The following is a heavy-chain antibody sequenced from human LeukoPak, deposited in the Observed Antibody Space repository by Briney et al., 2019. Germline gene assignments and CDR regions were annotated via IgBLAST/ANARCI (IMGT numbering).Heavy chain of an antibody. CDR3: ARREYYYDSSGYPGAYFDY. J-gene: IGHJ4*02. D-gene: IGHD3-22*01. CDR1: GYSFTSYW. V-gene: IGHV5-51*01. CDR2: IYPGDSDT. Sequence: GESLKISCKGSGYSFTSYWIGWVRQLPGKGLEWMGIIYPGDSDTRYSPSFQGQVTISADKSISTAYLQWSSLKASDTAMYYCARREYYYDSSGYPGAYFDYWGQGTLVTVSS.